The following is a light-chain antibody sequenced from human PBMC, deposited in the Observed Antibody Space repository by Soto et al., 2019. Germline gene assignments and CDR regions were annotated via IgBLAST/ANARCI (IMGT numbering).Light chain of an antibody. CDR2: VGTGGIVG. Sequence: VLTPPPSASASLGASVTLTCTLSSGYSNYKVDWYQQRPGKGPRFVMRVGTGGIVGSKGDGIPDRFSVLGSGLNRYLTIKNIQEEDESDYHCGADHGSGSNFVVVFGGGTQLTVL. CDR3: GADHGSGSNFVVV. J-gene: IGLJ2*01. CDR1: SGYSNYK. V-gene: IGLV9-49*01.